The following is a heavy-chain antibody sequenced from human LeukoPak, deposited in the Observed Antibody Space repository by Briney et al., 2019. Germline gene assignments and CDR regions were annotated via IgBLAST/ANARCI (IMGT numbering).Heavy chain of an antibody. Sequence: GGSLRLSCAASGFSFSSYGMHWVRQAPGKGLEWEALISYDGSNKYYADSVKGRFTISRDNSKNTLYLQMNSLRAEDTAVYYCAKEITRPNRAVTGLNYWGQGTLVTVSS. V-gene: IGHV3-30*18. D-gene: IGHD6-19*01. CDR2: ISYDGSNK. CDR3: AKEITRPNRAVTGLNY. CDR1: GFSFSSYG. J-gene: IGHJ4*02.